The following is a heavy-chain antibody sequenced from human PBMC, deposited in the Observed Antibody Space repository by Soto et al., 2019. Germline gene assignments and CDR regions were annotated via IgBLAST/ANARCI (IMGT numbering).Heavy chain of an antibody. Sequence: QVHLQESGPGLVKPSQTLSLTCTVSGGPISSGGYYWSWIRQHPGKGLEWIGHFYYSGSTYYNPSLTSLVTTSVDTSKNQFALKLSSVTAADTAVYYCARASAGCCSGGSCYPDAFDLWGQGTMVTVSS. CDR2: FYYSGST. CDR3: ARASAGCCSGGSCYPDAFDL. J-gene: IGHJ3*01. D-gene: IGHD2-15*01. CDR1: GGPISSGGYY. V-gene: IGHV4-31*01.